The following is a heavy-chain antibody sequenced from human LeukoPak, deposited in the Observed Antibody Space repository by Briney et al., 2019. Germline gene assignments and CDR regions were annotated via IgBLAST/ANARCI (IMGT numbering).Heavy chain of an antibody. V-gene: IGHV4-39*01. Sequence: SETLSLTCTVSGVSISSSSYYWGWIRQPPGKGLEWIGTIYYSGTTYYNPSLKSRVTISLDTSENQFSLKLSSVTAADTAVFYCARLPTSAYFHYWGQGTLVTVSS. J-gene: IGHJ4*02. CDR1: GVSISSSSYY. CDR2: IYYSGTT. CDR3: ARLPTSAYFHY. D-gene: IGHD2-15*01.